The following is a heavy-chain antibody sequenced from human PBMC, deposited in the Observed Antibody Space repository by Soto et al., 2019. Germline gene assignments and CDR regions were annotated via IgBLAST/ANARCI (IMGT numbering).Heavy chain of an antibody. CDR3: ARCSSISCQLVDY. J-gene: IGHJ4*02. CDR2: IIPILGIA. CDR1: GGTFSSYT. D-gene: IGHD2-2*01. V-gene: IGHV1-69*02. Sequence: QVQLVQSGAEVKKPGSSVKVSCKASGGTFSSYTISWVRQAPGQGLEWMGRIIPILGIANYAQKFQGRVTITADKSTSTAYMELSSLRSEDTALYYCARCSSISCQLVDYWGQGTLVTVSS.